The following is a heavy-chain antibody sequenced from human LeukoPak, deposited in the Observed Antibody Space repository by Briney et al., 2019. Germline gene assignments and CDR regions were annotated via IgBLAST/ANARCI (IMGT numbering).Heavy chain of an antibody. CDR3: ARDRSYSSGWYYYFDY. J-gene: IGHJ4*02. Sequence: GASVKVSCKASGGTFSSYAISWVRQAPGQGLEWMGGIIPIFGTANYAQKFQGRVTITADESTSTAYMELSSLRSEDTAVYYCARDRSYSSGWYYYFDYWGPGTLVTVSS. V-gene: IGHV1-69*13. D-gene: IGHD6-19*01. CDR2: IIPIFGTA. CDR1: GGTFSSYA.